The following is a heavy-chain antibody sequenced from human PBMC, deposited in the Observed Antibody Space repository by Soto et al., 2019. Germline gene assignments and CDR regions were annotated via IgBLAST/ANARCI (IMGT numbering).Heavy chain of an antibody. V-gene: IGHV3-11*06. D-gene: IGHD2-15*01. CDR2: ISPGSRYP. CDR1: GFTFGDSY. CDR3: VRGGGGGRFDP. J-gene: IGHJ5*02. Sequence: GGSLRLSCAGSGFTFGDSYMSWIRQAPGKGLEWLSYISPGSRYPAYADSVKGRFTISRDNAKRSLYLQMMSLTAEDTAIYYCVRGGGGGRFDPWGQGTMVTVSS.